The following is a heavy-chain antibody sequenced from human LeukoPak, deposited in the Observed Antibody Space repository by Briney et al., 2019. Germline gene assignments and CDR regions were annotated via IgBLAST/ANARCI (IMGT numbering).Heavy chain of an antibody. Sequence: SETLSLTCTVSGGSISNSNYYWGWIRQPPGKGLEWIGNIYYSGSNYYNPSLKSRVTISVDTSKNQFSLGLSSVTAADTAVYYCARGNRKGKTAAGIVDWGQGTLVTVSS. CDR1: GGSISNSNYY. J-gene: IGHJ4*02. V-gene: IGHV4-39*01. CDR2: IYYSGSN. CDR3: ARGNRKGKTAAGIVD. D-gene: IGHD6-13*01.